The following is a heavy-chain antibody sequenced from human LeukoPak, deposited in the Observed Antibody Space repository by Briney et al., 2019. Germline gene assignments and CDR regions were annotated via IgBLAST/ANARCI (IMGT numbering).Heavy chain of an antibody. CDR1: GFTFSNYY. V-gene: IGHV3-11*01. J-gene: IGHJ4*02. CDR3: AKVGSGWYGWVDY. D-gene: IGHD6-19*01. Sequence: GGSLRLSCAASGFTFSNYYMSWIRQAPGKGLEWVSYISSNGSTIYYADSVKGRFTISRDNAKNSLYLQMNSLRAEDTAVYYCAKVGSGWYGWVDYWGQGTLVTVSS. CDR2: ISSNGSTI.